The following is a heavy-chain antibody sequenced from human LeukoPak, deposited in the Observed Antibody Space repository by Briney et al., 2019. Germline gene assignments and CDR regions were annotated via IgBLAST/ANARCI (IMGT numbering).Heavy chain of an antibody. V-gene: IGHV1-69*04. CDR2: IIPILGIA. J-gene: IGHJ4*02. CDR3: AREVYGSGSSPDYFDH. CDR1: GGTFSSYA. D-gene: IGHD3-10*01. Sequence: ASVKVSCKASGGTFSSYAISWVRQAPGQGLEWMGRIIPILGIANYAQKFQGRVTITADKSTSTAYMELSSLRSEDTAVYYCAREVYGSGSSPDYFDHWGQGTLVTVSS.